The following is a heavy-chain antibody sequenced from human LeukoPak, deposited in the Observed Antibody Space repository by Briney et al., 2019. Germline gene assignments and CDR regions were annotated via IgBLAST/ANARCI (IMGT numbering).Heavy chain of an antibody. CDR2: IKNDGSGT. D-gene: IGHD2-21*02. CDR3: ERGLTALGAAAGDY. J-gene: IGHJ4*02. V-gene: IGHV3-74*01. CDR1: GFTFSTYW. Sequence: GGSLRLSCAASGFTFSTYWMHWVRQAPGKGLVWVSRIKNDGSGTTYADSVKGRFTISRDNAKNTLYLQMNSLRAEDTAVYYCERGLTALGAAAGDYWGQGTLVTVSS.